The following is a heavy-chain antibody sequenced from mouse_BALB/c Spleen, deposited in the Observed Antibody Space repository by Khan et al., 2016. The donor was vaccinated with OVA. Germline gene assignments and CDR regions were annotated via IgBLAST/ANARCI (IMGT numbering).Heavy chain of an antibody. Sequence: EVQLVESGGGLVKPGGSLKLSCAASGFTFNDYYMYGVRQTPEKRLEWGATISDGGSYSYYHDSVKGRFTISRDKAKNNLYLQMISLKSEYTAMYYFASGKNWSFDYWGPGTTLTVSS. CDR1: GFTFNDYY. D-gene: IGHD4-1*01. CDR3: ASGKNWSFDY. J-gene: IGHJ2*01. V-gene: IGHV5-4*02. CDR2: ISDGGSYS.